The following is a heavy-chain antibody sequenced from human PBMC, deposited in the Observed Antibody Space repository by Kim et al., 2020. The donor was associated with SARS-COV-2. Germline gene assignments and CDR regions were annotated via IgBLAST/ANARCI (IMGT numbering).Heavy chain of an antibody. Sequence: SETLSLTCTVSGGSISSSSYYWGWIRQPPGKGLEWIGSIYYSGSTYYNPSLKSRVTISVDTSKNQFSLKLSSVTAADTAVYYCARLKGYYGSGSYPDYWGQGTLVTVSS. V-gene: IGHV4-39*01. CDR1: GGSISSSSYY. D-gene: IGHD3-10*01. J-gene: IGHJ4*02. CDR2: IYYSGST. CDR3: ARLKGYYGSGSYPDY.